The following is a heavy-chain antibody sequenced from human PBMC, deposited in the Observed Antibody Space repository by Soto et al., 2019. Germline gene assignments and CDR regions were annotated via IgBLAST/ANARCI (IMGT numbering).Heavy chain of an antibody. D-gene: IGHD3-3*01. Sequence: EVQLLESGGGFLQPGGSLRLSCAASGFPFSSYVMSWVRQAPGKALEWVSAISGGDGTTFYADSVKGRFTISRDKSKNTLYLQTDSQQAEDTAVYYCVRDWSGDTGQCFDVWGQGTTVVVSS. CDR2: ISGGDGTT. CDR3: VRDWSGDTGQCFDV. CDR1: GFPFSSYV. J-gene: IGHJ6*01. V-gene: IGHV3-23*01.